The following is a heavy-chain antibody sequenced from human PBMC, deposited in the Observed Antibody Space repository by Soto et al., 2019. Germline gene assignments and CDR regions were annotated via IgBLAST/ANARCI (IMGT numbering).Heavy chain of an antibody. CDR1: GFTFNNYG. D-gene: IGHD3-16*01. J-gene: IGHJ5*01. CDR2: IWDNGSTK. V-gene: IGHV3-33*01. Sequence: QVQLVESGRGVVQPGRSLTLSCAASGFTFNNYGMHWVRQAPGKGLEWVAIIWDNGSTKYYADSVKGRFTISRDTSKSTLYLQMNSLRAEDTAIYFCARDRNRVGGHNWFDSWGQGTLVTVSS. CDR3: ARDRNRVGGHNWFDS.